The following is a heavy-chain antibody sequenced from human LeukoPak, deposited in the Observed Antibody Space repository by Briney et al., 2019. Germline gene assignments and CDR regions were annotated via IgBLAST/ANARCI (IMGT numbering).Heavy chain of an antibody. CDR1: GVTFSNYP. D-gene: IGHD2-15*01. CDR2: ISGSGGTI. CDR3: AKGDGICSGGGCYRYLDS. V-gene: IGHV3-23*01. Sequence: GGSLRLSCAASGVTFSNYPMIWVRQAPGKGLEWVSIISGSGGTIYYADSVKGRFTISRDNSKNTLYLQMSSLRVEDTAVYYCAKGDGICSGGGCYRYLDSWGQGTLVTVSS. J-gene: IGHJ4*02.